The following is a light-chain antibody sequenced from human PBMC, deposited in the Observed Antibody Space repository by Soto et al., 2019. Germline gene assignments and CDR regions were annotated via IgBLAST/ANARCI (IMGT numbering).Light chain of an antibody. Sequence: GLTQSPGTLSLSPGERATLSCRASQSVSNNYLAWYQQKPGQAPRLLIYGASNRATGIPDRFSGSGSGTDFTLTIRRLEPEDAAVYYCQQYGSSPSWTFGQGAKVAI. CDR3: QQYGSSPSWT. CDR1: QSVSNNY. V-gene: IGKV3-20*01. CDR2: GAS. J-gene: IGKJ1*01.